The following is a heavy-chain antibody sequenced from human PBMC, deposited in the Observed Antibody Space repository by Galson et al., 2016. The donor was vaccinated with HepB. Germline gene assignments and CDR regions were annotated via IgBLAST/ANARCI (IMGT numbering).Heavy chain of an antibody. D-gene: IGHD6-13*01. V-gene: IGHV3-9*01. CDR2: ISWNSGRI. CDR3: AKDTSYSSSWFYFDY. J-gene: IGHJ4*02. CDR1: GFTFDVYA. Sequence: SLRLSCAASGFTFDVYAMHWVRQAPGKGLEWVSGISWNSGRICYADSVKGRFTISRDNARNSLFLQMTSLRPEDTAVYYCAKDTSYSSSWFYFDYWGQGALVTVSS.